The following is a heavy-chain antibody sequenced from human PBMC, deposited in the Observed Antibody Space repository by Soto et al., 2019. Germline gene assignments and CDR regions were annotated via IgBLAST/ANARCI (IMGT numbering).Heavy chain of an antibody. V-gene: IGHV5-10-1*01. CDR2: IDPGDSDA. Sequence: GESLKISCNGSGYYFSNYAIIWVRQLPGKGLEWMGKIDPGDSDANYSPSFQGHVTISADMSITTAYLLWGSLKASDSAIYYCTRRAAVRPGHYAMDVWGQGTTVTVSS. D-gene: IGHD6-13*01. CDR3: TRRAAVRPGHYAMDV. CDR1: GYYFSNYA. J-gene: IGHJ6*02.